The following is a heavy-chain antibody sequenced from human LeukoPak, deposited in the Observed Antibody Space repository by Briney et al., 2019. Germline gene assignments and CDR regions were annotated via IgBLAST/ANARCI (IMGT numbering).Heavy chain of an antibody. Sequence: GGSLRLSCAASGFTLSSYGMHWVRQAPGKGLEWVAFIRYDGSNKYYADSVKGLFTISRDNSKHTLYLQMNSLRAEDTAVYYCAKDTLPADYYDSSGSDYWGQGTLVTVSS. CDR2: IRYDGSNK. J-gene: IGHJ4*02. D-gene: IGHD3-22*01. CDR3: AKDTLPADYYDSSGSDY. CDR1: GFTLSSYG. V-gene: IGHV3-30*02.